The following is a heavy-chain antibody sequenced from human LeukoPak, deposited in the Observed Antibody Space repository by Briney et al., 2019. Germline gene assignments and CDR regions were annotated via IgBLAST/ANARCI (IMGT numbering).Heavy chain of an antibody. CDR2: SNPDAGDT. CDR1: GYSFTDYF. V-gene: IGHV1-2*06. Sequence: GSVKVSCKASGYSFTDYFLYWVRQAPGQGLECRGRSNPDAGDTNYAQTFQGRITMTRDTSISTAYMELSSLKSDDTAVYYCARLSTATRHWLAASDIWGQGTVVTVSS. CDR3: ARLSTATRHWLAASDI. J-gene: IGHJ3*02. D-gene: IGHD6-19*01.